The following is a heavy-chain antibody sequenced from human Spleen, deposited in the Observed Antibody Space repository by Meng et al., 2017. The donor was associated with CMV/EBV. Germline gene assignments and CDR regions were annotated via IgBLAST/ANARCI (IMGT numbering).Heavy chain of an antibody. D-gene: IGHD6-13*01. CDR2: IYYSGST. CDR1: GGSFSGYY. J-gene: IGHJ5*02. Sequence: QVQLQQWGAGLLKPSETLSLTCAVYGGSFSGYYWSWIRQPPGKGLEWIGYIYYSGSTYYNPSLKSRVTISVDTSKNQFSLKLSSVTAADTAVYYCARQVAQQLVGTNWFDPWGQGTLVTVSS. V-gene: IGHV4-34*01. CDR3: ARQVAQQLVGTNWFDP.